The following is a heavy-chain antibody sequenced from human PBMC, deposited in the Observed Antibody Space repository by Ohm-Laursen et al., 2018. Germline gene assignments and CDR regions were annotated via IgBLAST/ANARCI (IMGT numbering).Heavy chain of an antibody. CDR2: ISSSSSTI. CDR3: ARAYGDYVSDAIDI. V-gene: IGHV3-48*01. J-gene: IGHJ3*02. Sequence: SLRLSCSASGFTFSSYSMNWVRQAPGKGLEWVSYISSSSSTIYYADSVKGRFTVSRDNAKNSLYLQMNSLRAEDTAVYYCARAYGDYVSDAIDIWGQGTMVTVSS. D-gene: IGHD4-17*01. CDR1: GFTFSSYS.